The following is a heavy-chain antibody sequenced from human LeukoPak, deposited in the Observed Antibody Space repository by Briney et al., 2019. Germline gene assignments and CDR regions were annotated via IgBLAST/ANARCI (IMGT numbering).Heavy chain of an antibody. CDR1: GFTFSSYG. Sequence: GGSLRLSCAASGFTFSSYGMHWVRQAPGKGLEWVADIWFDGKNEHFAESVKGRFTISRDNSKNTMYLQINSLRAEDTAVYYCARDRHCANGVCHSPPGMDVWGQGTTVTVSS. CDR3: ARDRHCANGVCHSPPGMDV. D-gene: IGHD2-8*01. J-gene: IGHJ6*02. V-gene: IGHV3-33*01. CDR2: IWFDGKNE.